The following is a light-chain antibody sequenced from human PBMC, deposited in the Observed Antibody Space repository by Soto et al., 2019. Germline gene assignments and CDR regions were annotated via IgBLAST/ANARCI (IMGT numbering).Light chain of an antibody. CDR2: DVS. CDR1: SSDVGGYNY. CDR3: CSYAGSPRHA. V-gene: IGLV2-11*01. J-gene: IGLJ1*01. Sequence: QSALTQPRSVSGSPGQSVTISCTGTSSDVGGYNYVSWYQQHPGKAPKVMIYDVSERPSGVPDRFSGSKSGNTASLTISGLQAEDEADYYCCSYAGSPRHALGTGTKVTVL.